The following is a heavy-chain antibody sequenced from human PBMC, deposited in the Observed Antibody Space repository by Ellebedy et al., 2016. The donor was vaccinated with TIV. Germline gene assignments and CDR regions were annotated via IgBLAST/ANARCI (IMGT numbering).Heavy chain of an antibody. CDR1: GGSISSSSYY. D-gene: IGHD3/OR15-3a*01. CDR3: ARSLMIFSFDKCYFDL. Sequence: SETLSLTCTVSGGSISSSSYYWGWIRQPPGKGLEWIGSIYYSGSTYYNPSLKSRVIISVDTSKNQFSLKLSSVTAADTAVYYCARSLMIFSFDKCYFDLWGRGTLVTVSS. V-gene: IGHV4-39*01. J-gene: IGHJ2*01. CDR2: IYYSGST.